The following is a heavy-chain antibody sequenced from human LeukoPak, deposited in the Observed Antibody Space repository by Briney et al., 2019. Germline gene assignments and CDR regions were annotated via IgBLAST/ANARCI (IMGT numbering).Heavy chain of an antibody. CDR3: ARQSYYDSSGYPSFDY. D-gene: IGHD3-22*01. CDR2: LYYSGST. V-gene: IGHV4-39*01. CDR1: GDSNSSSSYY. Sequence: SDTQSLTCTVSGDSNSSSSYYWGWIRQPPEKGLEWIGSLYYSGSTYYNPSRKSQVNPSVDTSKNQFSLKLSSVTATDTAIYYCARQSYYDSSGYPSFDYWGQGTLVTVSS. J-gene: IGHJ4*02.